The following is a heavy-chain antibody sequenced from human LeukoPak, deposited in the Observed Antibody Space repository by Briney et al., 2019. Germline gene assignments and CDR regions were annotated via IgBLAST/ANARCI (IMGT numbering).Heavy chain of an antibody. CDR1: GYTFTSYG. V-gene: IGHV1-18*01. D-gene: IGHD2-15*01. J-gene: IGHJ4*02. Sequence: ASVKVSCKASGYTFTSYGISWVRQAPGQGLEWMGWISAYNGNTNYAQKLQGRVTMTTDTSTSTAYMELRGLRSDDTAVYYCARGYCSGGSCYSDNDYWGQGTLVTVSS. CDR3: ARGYCSGGSCYSDNDY. CDR2: ISAYNGNT.